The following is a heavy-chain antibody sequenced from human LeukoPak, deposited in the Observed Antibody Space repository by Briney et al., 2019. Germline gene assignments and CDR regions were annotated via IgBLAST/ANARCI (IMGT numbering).Heavy chain of an antibody. CDR1: GFTFSSYA. CDR2: ISGSGGGT. V-gene: IGHV3-23*01. J-gene: IGHJ4*02. D-gene: IGHD1-26*01. CDR3: VKDLGRYRNNCFDY. Sequence: GGSLRLSCAASGFTFSSYAMSWVRQAPEKGLEWVSTISGSGGGTYYADSVKGRFTISRDDSKKTPYLQMNSLRAEDTAVYYCVKDLGRYRNNCFDYWGQGTLVTVSS.